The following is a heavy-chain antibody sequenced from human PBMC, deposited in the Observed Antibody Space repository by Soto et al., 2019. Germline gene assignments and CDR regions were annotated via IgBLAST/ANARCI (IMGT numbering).Heavy chain of an antibody. CDR3: AKDFGYSYGASGMDV. CDR1: GFTFSSYG. V-gene: IGHV3-30*18. Sequence: PGGSLRLSCAASGFTFSSYGMHWVRQAPGKRLEGVAVISCDGSNKYYADTVKGRFTISRDNSKNTLYLQMNSLRAEDTAVYYCAKDFGYSYGASGMDVWGQGTTVTVSS. D-gene: IGHD5-18*01. J-gene: IGHJ6*02. CDR2: ISCDGSNK.